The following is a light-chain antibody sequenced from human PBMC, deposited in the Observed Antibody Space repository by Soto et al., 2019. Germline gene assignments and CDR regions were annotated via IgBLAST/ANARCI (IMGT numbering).Light chain of an antibody. V-gene: IGKV2-30*02. CDR3: IQATHLVT. Sequence: DVVLTQSPLSLPVTVGQPASISCRSSQGLVHSDGNTYLSWFHQRPGHSPRRLLYRVSNRDSGVPDRFRGRGSGTDFTLRIRRVEAEDVGIYYCIQATHLVTFGPGTIVDIK. J-gene: IGKJ3*01. CDR2: RVS. CDR1: QGLVHSDGNTY.